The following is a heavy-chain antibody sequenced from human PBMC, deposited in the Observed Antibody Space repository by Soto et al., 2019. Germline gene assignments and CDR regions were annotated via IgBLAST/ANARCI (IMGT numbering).Heavy chain of an antibody. CDR3: ARDSSSWYGDYYYYGMDV. D-gene: IGHD6-13*01. V-gene: IGHV3-21*01. CDR1: GFTFSSYS. CDR2: ISSSSSYI. J-gene: IGHJ6*02. Sequence: GGSLRLSCAASGFTFSSYSMNWVRQAPGKGLEWVSSISSSSSYIYYADSVKGRFTISRDNAKNSLYLQMNSLRAEDTAVYYCARDSSSWYGDYYYYGMDVWGQGTTVTVSS.